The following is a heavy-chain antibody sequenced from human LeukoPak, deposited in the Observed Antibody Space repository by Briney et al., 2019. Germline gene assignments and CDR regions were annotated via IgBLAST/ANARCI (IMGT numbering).Heavy chain of an antibody. Sequence: QPGGSLRLSCAASGFTFSSYGVHWVRQAPGEGLEWVAFIRHDETRIFYGDSVKGRFTISRDNSKHMVYLQLNSLSAEDTALYYCAKSVIPNSYQGTYYMDVWGKGTTVTVFS. V-gene: IGHV3-30*02. CDR3: AKSVIPNSYQGTYYMDV. J-gene: IGHJ6*03. CDR2: IRHDETRI. D-gene: IGHD3-16*02. CDR1: GFTFSSYG.